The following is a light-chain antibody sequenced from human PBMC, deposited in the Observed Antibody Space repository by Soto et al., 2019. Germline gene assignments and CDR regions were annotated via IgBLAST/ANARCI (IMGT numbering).Light chain of an antibody. Sequence: QSALTQPASVSGSPGQSITISCTGTSSDIGAYNFVSWYQQHPGKAPKLMLYDVNIRASGVSNRFSGYKSGNTASLTISGLEAEDEAVYYCTSWTTSTTMIFGGGTKLTVL. V-gene: IGLV2-14*03. J-gene: IGLJ2*01. CDR1: SSDIGAYNF. CDR2: DVN. CDR3: TSWTTSTTMI.